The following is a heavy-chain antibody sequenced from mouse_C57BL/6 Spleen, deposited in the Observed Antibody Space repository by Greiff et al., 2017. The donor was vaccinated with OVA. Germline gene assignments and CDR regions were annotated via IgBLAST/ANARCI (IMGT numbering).Heavy chain of an antibody. Sequence: VQLQESGAELVRPGTSVKVSCKASGYAFTNYLIEWVKQRPGQGLEWIGVINPGSGGTNYNEKFKGKATLTADKSSSTAYMQLSSLTSEDSAVYFCARESYDGYNYAMDYWGQGTSVTVSS. CDR1: GYAFTNYL. J-gene: IGHJ4*01. D-gene: IGHD2-3*01. CDR3: ARESYDGYNYAMDY. V-gene: IGHV1-54*01. CDR2: INPGSGGT.